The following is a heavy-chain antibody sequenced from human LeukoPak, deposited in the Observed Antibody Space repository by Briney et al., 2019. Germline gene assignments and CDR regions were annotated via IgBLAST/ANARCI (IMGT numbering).Heavy chain of an antibody. J-gene: IGHJ4*02. D-gene: IGHD2-8*02. CDR3: ATEILGAPTPGAY. Sequence: PSETLSLTCAVSIDSTSGNYWSWVRQSPGKGLEWIGEVHRSGRTNYIPSLKSRVTISIDKSKDQISLDLTSVTAADTAVYYCATEILGAPTPGAYWGQGTLVTVSS. CDR2: VHRSGRT. V-gene: IGHV4-4*02. CDR1: IDSTSGNY.